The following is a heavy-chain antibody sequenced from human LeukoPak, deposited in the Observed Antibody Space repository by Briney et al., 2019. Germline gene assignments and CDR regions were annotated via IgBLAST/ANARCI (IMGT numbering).Heavy chain of an antibody. Sequence: MASETLSLTCAVYGGSFSGYYWSWICQPPGKGLEWVGEINHSGSTNYNPSLKSRVTISVDTSKNQFSLKLSSVTAADTAVYYCARDGYNPYYYYMDVWGKGTTVTVSS. D-gene: IGHD5-24*01. CDR3: ARDGYNPYYYYMDV. J-gene: IGHJ6*03. V-gene: IGHV4-34*01. CDR1: GGSFSGYY. CDR2: INHSGST.